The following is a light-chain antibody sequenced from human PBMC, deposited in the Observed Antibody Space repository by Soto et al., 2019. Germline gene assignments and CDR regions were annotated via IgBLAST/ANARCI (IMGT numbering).Light chain of an antibody. CDR1: SSDVGGYNY. J-gene: IGLJ1*01. CDR3: VSYTSISTHV. CDR2: DVS. Sequence: QSVLTQPASVSGSPGQSITISCTGTSSDVGGYNYVSWYQHHPGKAPKLMIYDVSNRPSGVSNRFSGSKSGNTASLTISGLEGEDEADYYCVSYTSISTHVFGNGKKVTV. V-gene: IGLV2-14*01.